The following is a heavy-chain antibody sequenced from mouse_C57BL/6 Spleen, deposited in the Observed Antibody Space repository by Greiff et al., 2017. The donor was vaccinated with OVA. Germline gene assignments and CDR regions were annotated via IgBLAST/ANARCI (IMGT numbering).Heavy chain of an antibody. CDR2: ISDGGSYT. Sequence: EVQLVESGGGLVKPGGSLKLSCAASGFTFSSYAMSWVRQTPEKRLEWVATISDGGSYTYYPDNVKGRFTISRDNAKNNLYLQMSHLKSEDTAMYYCARDDGYYKDYWGQGTTLTVSS. CDR1: GFTFSSYA. CDR3: ARDDGYYKDY. J-gene: IGHJ2*01. D-gene: IGHD2-3*01. V-gene: IGHV5-4*01.